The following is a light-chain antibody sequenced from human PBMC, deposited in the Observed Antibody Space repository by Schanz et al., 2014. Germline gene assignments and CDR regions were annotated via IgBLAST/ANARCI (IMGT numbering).Light chain of an antibody. CDR1: QSVSSNY. CDR3: QQYDYSRLT. Sequence: EIVLTQSPATLSLSPGERATLSCRASQSVSSNYLAWYQQKPGQAPRLLIYGASSRATGIPDRFSGSGSGTDFTLTISRLEPEDFAMYYCQQYDYSRLTFGGGTKVEIK. J-gene: IGKJ4*01. CDR2: GAS. V-gene: IGKV3-20*01.